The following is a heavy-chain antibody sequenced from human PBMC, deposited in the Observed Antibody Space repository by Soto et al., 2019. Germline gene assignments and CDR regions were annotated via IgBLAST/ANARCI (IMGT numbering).Heavy chain of an antibody. D-gene: IGHD3-22*01. CDR3: ARALGHYYDSSGYYY. CDR2: INPSGGST. CDR1: GYTFTSYY. V-gene: IGHV1-46*01. J-gene: IGHJ4*02. Sequence: XSVKVCCTASGYTFTSYYMHLVRQAPGQGLEWMGIINPSGGSTSYAQKFQGRVTMTMGTSTSTVYMELSSLRSEDTAVYYCARALGHYYDSSGYYYWGQGTLVTVSS.